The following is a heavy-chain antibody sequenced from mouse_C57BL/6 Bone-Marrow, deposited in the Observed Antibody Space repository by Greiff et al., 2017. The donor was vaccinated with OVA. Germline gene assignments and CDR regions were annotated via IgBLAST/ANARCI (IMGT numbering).Heavy chain of an antibody. CDR2: IDPSDSYT. Sequence: VQLQQPGAELVMPGASVKLSCKASGYTFTSYWMHWVKQRPGQGLEWIGEIDPSDSYTNYNQKFQGKSTLTVDKSSSTAYMQLSSLTSEDSAVYYCARRDDYYGSRGAMDYWGQGTSVTVSS. CDR3: ARRDDYYGSRGAMDY. V-gene: IGHV1-69*01. D-gene: IGHD1-1*01. J-gene: IGHJ4*01. CDR1: GYTFTSYW.